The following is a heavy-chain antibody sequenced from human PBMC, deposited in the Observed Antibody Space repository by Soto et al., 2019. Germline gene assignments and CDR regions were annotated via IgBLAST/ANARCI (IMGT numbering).Heavy chain of an antibody. Sequence: SVKVSCKASGGAFSRNAIHCVRQAPGQGLEWMGGIIPMFPTTNYAQKFKGRVTITADESTTTAFMELRSLRSEDTAIYYCARDGSSADYGDWGQGTLVTVYS. CDR3: ARDGSSADYGD. J-gene: IGHJ4*02. D-gene: IGHD3-10*01. CDR2: IIPMFPTT. V-gene: IGHV1-69*13. CDR1: GGAFSRNA.